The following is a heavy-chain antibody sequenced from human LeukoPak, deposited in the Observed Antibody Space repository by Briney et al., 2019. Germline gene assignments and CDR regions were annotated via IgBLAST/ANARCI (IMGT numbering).Heavy chain of an antibody. Sequence: ASVKVSCKASGYTFTGYYMHWVRQAPGQGLEWMGWINPNSGGTNYAQKLQGRVTMTTDTSTSTAYMELRSLRSDDTAVYYCARVGGYSGYGDYWGQGTLVTVSS. CDR2: INPNSGGT. D-gene: IGHD5-12*01. V-gene: IGHV1-2*02. CDR3: ARVGGYSGYGDY. J-gene: IGHJ4*02. CDR1: GYTFTGYY.